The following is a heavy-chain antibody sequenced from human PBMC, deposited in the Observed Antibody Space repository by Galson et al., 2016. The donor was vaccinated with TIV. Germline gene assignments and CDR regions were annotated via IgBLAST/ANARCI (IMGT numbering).Heavy chain of an antibody. V-gene: IGHV1-69*05. CDR1: GDIFSSYS. D-gene: IGHD2-21*02. Sequence: SVKVSCKASGDIFSSYSVNWVRQAPGQGPEWMGGILPISGTTNYAQNFQGRLTINTGESTTTVTMELSSLTSKDTAVYFCARDIPCGGACYFFDDWGQGTLVTVSS. CDR3: ARDIPCGGACYFFDD. CDR2: ILPISGTT. J-gene: IGHJ4*02.